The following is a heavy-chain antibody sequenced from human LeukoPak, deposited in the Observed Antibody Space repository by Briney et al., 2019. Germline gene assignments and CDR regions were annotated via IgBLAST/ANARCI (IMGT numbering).Heavy chain of an antibody. D-gene: IGHD3-10*01. Sequence: PGGSLRLSCAASGFTFSSYSMNWVRQAPGKGLEWVSSISSSSSYIYYADSVKGRFTISRDNAKNSLYLQMNSLRAEDTAVYYCARGLGAPNYYGSGSSYFDYWGQGTLVTVSS. V-gene: IGHV3-21*01. CDR1: GFTFSSYS. CDR3: ARGLGAPNYYGSGSSYFDY. CDR2: ISSSSSYI. J-gene: IGHJ4*02.